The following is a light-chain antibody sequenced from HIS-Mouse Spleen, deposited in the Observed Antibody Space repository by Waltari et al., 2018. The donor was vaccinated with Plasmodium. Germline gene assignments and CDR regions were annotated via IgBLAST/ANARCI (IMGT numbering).Light chain of an antibody. Sequence: SYELTQPPSVSVSPGQTARITCSGDALPKKYAYWYQQKSGQAPVLVIYEDSKRPSGIPVRFSGSSSGTMATLTISGAQVEDEADYYWYSTDSSGNHRVFGGGTKLTVL. CDR1: ALPKKY. CDR2: EDS. CDR3: YSTDSSGNHRV. J-gene: IGLJ3*02. V-gene: IGLV3-10*01.